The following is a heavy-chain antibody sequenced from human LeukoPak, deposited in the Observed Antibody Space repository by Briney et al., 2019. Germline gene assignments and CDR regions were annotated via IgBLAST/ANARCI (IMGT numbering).Heavy chain of an antibody. CDR2: IWSGGSKT. D-gene: IGHD2/OR15-2a*01. V-gene: IGHV3-33*01. Sequence: GGSLRLSCAASGFLLSNYGMHWVRQAPGKGLELVALIWSGGSKTSYADSVKGRFTISRDISRNTVYLQMNSLRPEDTALYYCARDADTTAFYWYFDLWGRGTLVTVSS. CDR3: ARDADTTAFYWYFDL. J-gene: IGHJ2*01. CDR1: GFLLSNYG.